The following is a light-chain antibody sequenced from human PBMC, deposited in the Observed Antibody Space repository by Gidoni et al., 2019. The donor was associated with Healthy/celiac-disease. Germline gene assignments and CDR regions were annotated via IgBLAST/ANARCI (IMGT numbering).Light chain of an antibody. Sequence: QSALTPPAPVSGSPGQSITISCTGTSSDVGGYNYVSWYHQHPGKAPKLMIYEVSKRPSGVSNRFSGSKSGNTASLTISGLQAEDEADYYCSSYTSSSTPLFGGGTKLTVL. J-gene: IGLJ2*01. CDR2: EVS. CDR3: SSYTSSSTPL. V-gene: IGLV2-14*01. CDR1: SSDVGGYNY.